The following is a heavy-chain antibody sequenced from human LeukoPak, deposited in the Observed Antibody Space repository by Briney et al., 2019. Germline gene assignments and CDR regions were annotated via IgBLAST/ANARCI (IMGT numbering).Heavy chain of an antibody. Sequence: TGGSLRLSCAPSGFTFDDYAMHWVRQPPGKGLEWVSGIRWNSGYIGYADSVKGRFTISRDNAKNSLYLQMNSLRAEDTALYYCAKDARINYYYGMDVWGQGTTVTVSS. CDR3: AKDARINYYYGMDV. V-gene: IGHV3-9*01. D-gene: IGHD2-15*01. J-gene: IGHJ6*02. CDR2: IRWNSGYI. CDR1: GFTFDDYA.